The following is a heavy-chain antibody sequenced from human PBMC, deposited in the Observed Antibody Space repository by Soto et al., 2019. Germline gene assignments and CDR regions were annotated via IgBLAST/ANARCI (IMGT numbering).Heavy chain of an antibody. V-gene: IGHV1-69*02. J-gene: IGHJ6*03. CDR3: ASNENYDILTGDNYYYYMDV. Sequence: SVKVSCKASGGTFSSYTISWVRQAPGQGLEWMGRIIPILGIANYAQKFQGRVTITADKSTSTAYMELSSLRSEDTAVYYCASNENYDILTGDNYYYYMDVWGKGTTVPVSS. D-gene: IGHD3-9*01. CDR1: GGTFSSYT. CDR2: IIPILGIA.